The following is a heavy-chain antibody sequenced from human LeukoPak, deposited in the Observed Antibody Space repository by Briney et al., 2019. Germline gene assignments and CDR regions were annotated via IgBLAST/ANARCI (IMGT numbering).Heavy chain of an antibody. J-gene: IGHJ4*02. D-gene: IGHD5-18*01. CDR1: GGSISSYY. CDR3: ARHGLDTYYFDY. Sequence: SETLSLTCTVSGGSISSYYWSWIRQPPGKGLEWIGYIYYSGSTNYNPSLKSRVPISVDTSKNQFSLKLSSVTAADTAVYYCARHGLDTYYFDYWGQGTLVTVSS. CDR2: IYYSGST. V-gene: IGHV4-59*08.